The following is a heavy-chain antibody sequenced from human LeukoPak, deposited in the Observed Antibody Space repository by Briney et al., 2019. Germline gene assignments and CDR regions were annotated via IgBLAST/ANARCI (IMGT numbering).Heavy chain of an antibody. Sequence: GGSLRLSCAASGFTVSSSNYMNWVRQAPGKGLEWVSGIYTGGTTYYTDSVKGRFTISRDNPNNTLYLQMHSLRAEDTAVYYCAREREGRQDLDYWGQGTLVTVSS. CDR3: AREREGRQDLDY. CDR1: GFTVSSSNY. J-gene: IGHJ4*02. CDR2: IYTGGTT. D-gene: IGHD5-24*01. V-gene: IGHV3-66*01.